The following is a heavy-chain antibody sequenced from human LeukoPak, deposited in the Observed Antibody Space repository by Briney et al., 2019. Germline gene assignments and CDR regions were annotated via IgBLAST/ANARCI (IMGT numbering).Heavy chain of an antibody. J-gene: IGHJ4*02. Sequence: SVKVSCKASGGTFSSYAIIWVRRAPGQGLEWMGGIIPIFGTANYAQKFQGRVTITADESTSTAYMELSSLRSEDTAVYYCARDAGYSYGFDYWGQGTLVTVSS. CDR1: GGTFSSYA. CDR3: ARDAGYSYGFDY. D-gene: IGHD5-18*01. V-gene: IGHV1-69*13. CDR2: IIPIFGTA.